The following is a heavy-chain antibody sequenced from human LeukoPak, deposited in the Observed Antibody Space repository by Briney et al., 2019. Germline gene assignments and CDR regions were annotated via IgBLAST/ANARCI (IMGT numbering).Heavy chain of an antibody. V-gene: IGHV4-59*08. Sequence: KPSETLSLTCTVSGDPIGSYYWSWIRQPPGKGLEWIGYIYYIGSTNYNPSLKSRVTISVDTSKNQFSLKLSSVTAADTAVYYCARQTSSGRLAQWAFDIWGQGTMVTVSS. CDR1: GDPIGSYY. J-gene: IGHJ3*02. CDR2: IYYIGST. CDR3: ARQTSSGRLAQWAFDI. D-gene: IGHD6-19*01.